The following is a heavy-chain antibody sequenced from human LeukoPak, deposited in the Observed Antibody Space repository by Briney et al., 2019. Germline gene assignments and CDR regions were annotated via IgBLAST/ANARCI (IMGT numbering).Heavy chain of an antibody. V-gene: IGHV4-30-2*01. J-gene: IGHJ4*02. CDR1: GGSISSGGYS. D-gene: IGHD3-16*01. Sequence: SETLSLTCAVSGGSISSGGYSWSWIRQPPGKGLEWIGYIYHSGSTYYNPSLKSRVTISVDRSKNQFSLKLSSVTAADTAVYYCARVSGVWSVVDYWGQGTLVTVSS. CDR2: IYHSGST. CDR3: ARVSGVWSVVDY.